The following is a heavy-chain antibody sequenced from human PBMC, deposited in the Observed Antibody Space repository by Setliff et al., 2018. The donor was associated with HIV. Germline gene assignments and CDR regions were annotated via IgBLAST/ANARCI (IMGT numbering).Heavy chain of an antibody. Sequence: PGGSLRLSCAASGFTFSSYAMHWVRQAPGKGLEWVAVISYDGSNKYYADSVKGRFTISRDNSKNTLYLQMNSLRAEDTAVYYCARPLLQQLVLGINWFDPWGQGTLVTVSS. CDR1: GFTFSSYA. V-gene: IGHV3-30-3*01. D-gene: IGHD6-13*01. CDR3: ARPLLQQLVLGINWFDP. J-gene: IGHJ5*02. CDR2: ISYDGSNK.